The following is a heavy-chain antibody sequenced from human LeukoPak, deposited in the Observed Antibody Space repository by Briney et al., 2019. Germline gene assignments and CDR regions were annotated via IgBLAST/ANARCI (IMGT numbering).Heavy chain of an antibody. V-gene: IGHV3-74*01. CDR2: IYSDDNTT. Sequence: GGSLRLSCAASGFTFNTYWMHWVRQAPGKGLAWVSRIYSDDNTTTYADSVMGRFTISRDNAKNTLYPQMNNLRAEDTAVYYCARSGVWSKGPDYWGQGALVTVSS. CDR1: GFTFNTYW. CDR3: ARSGVWSKGPDY. J-gene: IGHJ4*02. D-gene: IGHD1-26*01.